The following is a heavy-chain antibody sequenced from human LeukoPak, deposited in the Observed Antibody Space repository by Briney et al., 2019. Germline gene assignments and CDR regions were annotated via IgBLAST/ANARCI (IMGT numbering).Heavy chain of an antibody. CDR3: ARRPYLGYCSSTSCPGGIWFDP. D-gene: IGHD2-2*01. J-gene: IGHJ5*02. CDR2: INHSGST. CDR1: VGSYSGYY. V-gene: IGHV4-34*01. Sequence: SETLSLTCAVYVGSYSGYYWIWIPQPPGKGREWIGEINHSGSTNFNPSLKSRVTISVDTSKNQFSLKLSSVTAADTAVYYCARRPYLGYCSSTSCPGGIWFDPWGQGTLVTVSS.